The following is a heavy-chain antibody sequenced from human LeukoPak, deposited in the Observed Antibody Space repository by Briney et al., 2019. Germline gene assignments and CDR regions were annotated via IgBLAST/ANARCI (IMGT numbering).Heavy chain of an antibody. CDR1: GGSISTGNYW. Sequence: PSETLSLTCDVSGGSISTGNYWWGWLRQPPGKGLEWIGIIFHTAKTHDNPSLKSRVSMSVDTSKNQFSLRLSAVTAADTAVYYCARQMGVGVWALDYWGQGALVTVSS. J-gene: IGHJ4*02. CDR3: ARQMGVGVWALDY. V-gene: IGHV4-39*01. D-gene: IGHD3-16*01. CDR2: IFHTAKT.